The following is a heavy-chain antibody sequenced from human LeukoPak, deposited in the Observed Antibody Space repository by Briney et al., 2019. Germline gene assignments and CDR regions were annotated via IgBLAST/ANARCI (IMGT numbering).Heavy chain of an antibody. J-gene: IGHJ6*02. CDR1: GFTVDSNY. CDR2: IYTGGNT. V-gene: IGHV3-53*01. D-gene: IGHD2-2*01. Sequence: GGSLRLSCAASGFTVDSNYLSWVRQAPGKGLEWVSTIYTGGNTYYAASVKGRFTISRDFSRNTVFLHMNSLRAEDTAIYYCAKRRSSASPSPPGMDVWGHGTTVTVSS. CDR3: AKRRSSASPSPPGMDV.